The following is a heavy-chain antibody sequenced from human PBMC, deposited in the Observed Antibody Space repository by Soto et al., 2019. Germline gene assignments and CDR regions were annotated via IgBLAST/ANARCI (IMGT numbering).Heavy chain of an antibody. V-gene: IGHV3-30-3*01. CDR3: ARVSRDGYNLVDY. CDR2: ISYDGSNK. D-gene: IGHD5-12*01. CDR1: GFTFSSYA. J-gene: IGHJ4*02. Sequence: GGSLRLSCAASGFTFSSYAMHWVRQAPGKGLEWVAVISYDGSNKYYADSVKGRFTISRDNSKNTLYLQMNSLRAEDTAVYYCARVSRDGYNLVDYWGQGTLVTVSS.